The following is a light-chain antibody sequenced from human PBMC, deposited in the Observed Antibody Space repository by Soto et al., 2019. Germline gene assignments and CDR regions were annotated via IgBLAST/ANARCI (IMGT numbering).Light chain of an antibody. Sequence: DIPMTQSPSSLSASVGDRVTITCQARQDISNYLNWYQQKPGKAPKLLIFDASNLEKGGSSRFSGSGAGTDFTFSISSRQLEAIATYYWQQYDNRPPFGQGTRLEIK. J-gene: IGKJ5*01. CDR1: QDISNY. CDR3: QQYDNRPP. V-gene: IGKV1-33*01. CDR2: DAS.